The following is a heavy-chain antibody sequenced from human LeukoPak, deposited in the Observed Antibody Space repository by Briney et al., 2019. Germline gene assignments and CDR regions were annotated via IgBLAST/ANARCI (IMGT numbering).Heavy chain of an antibody. Sequence: PSETLSLTCAVSGGSISSSNWWSWARQPPGKGLEWIGEIYHSGSTNYNPSLKIRVTISVDKSKNQFSLKLSSVTAADTAVYYCARDSTVTFDYWGQGTLVTVSS. D-gene: IGHD4-17*01. CDR2: IYHSGST. CDR1: GGSISSSNW. J-gene: IGHJ4*02. V-gene: IGHV4-4*02. CDR3: ARDSTVTFDY.